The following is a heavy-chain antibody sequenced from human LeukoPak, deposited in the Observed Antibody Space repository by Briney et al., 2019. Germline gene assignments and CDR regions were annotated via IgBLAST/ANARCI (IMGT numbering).Heavy chain of an antibody. J-gene: IGHJ5*02. CDR3: ARARGYCSGGCWFDP. D-gene: IGHD2-15*01. CDR2: IYYSGST. Sequence: SETLSLTCTVSGGSISSSSYYWGWIRQPPGKGLERIGSIYYSGSTYYNPSLKSRVTMSVDTSKNQFSLKLSSVTAADTAVYYCARARGYCSGGCWFDPWGQGTLVTVSS. V-gene: IGHV4-39*07. CDR1: GGSISSSSYY.